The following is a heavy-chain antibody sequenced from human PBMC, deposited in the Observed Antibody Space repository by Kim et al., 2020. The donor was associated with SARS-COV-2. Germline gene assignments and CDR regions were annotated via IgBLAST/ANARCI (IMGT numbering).Heavy chain of an antibody. CDR3: ARDPFSITIFGVVITDAFDI. D-gene: IGHD3-3*01. Sequence: SETLSLTCTVSGGSISSGDYYWSWIRQPPGKGLEWIGYIYYSGSTYYNPSLKSRVTISVDTSKNQFSLKLSSVTATDTAVYYCARDPFSITIFGVVITDAFDIWGQGKRVTVSS. CDR1: GGSISSGDYY. J-gene: IGHJ3*02. V-gene: IGHV4-30-4*01. CDR2: IYYSGST.